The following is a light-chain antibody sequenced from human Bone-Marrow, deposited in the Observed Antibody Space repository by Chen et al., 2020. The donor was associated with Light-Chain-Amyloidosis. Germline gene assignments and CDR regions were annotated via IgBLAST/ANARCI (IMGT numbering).Light chain of an antibody. V-gene: IGLV3-25*03. CDR3: QSADSSGTYEVI. Sequence: SYDLTQPPSVSLSPGQKATITCSGDDLPTKYAYWYQQKPGQAPVLVIHRDTERPSGISERFSGSSSGTTATLTISGVQAEDEADYHCQSADSSGTYEVIFGGGTKLTVL. J-gene: IGLJ2*01. CDR1: DLPTKY. CDR2: RDT.